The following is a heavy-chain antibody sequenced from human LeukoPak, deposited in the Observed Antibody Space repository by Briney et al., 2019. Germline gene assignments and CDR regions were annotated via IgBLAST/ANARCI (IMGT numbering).Heavy chain of an antibody. J-gene: IGHJ5*02. CDR3: ARGTYYDLLTNSYPSVGWFEP. CDR2: IKQEGSEK. CDR1: GFTFSTYW. Sequence: GGSLRLSCEASGFTFSTYWMSSVRQAPGKGLEWVANIKQEGSEKYYVDSVKGRFAISRDNAKNSVYLQMNSLRAEDTAVYYCARGTYYDLLTNSYPSVGWFEPWGQGTLVTVSS. V-gene: IGHV3-7*02. D-gene: IGHD3-9*01.